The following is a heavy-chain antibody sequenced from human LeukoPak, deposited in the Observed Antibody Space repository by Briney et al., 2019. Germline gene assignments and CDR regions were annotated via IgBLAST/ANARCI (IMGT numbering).Heavy chain of an antibody. J-gene: IGHJ4*02. D-gene: IGHD5-18*01. CDR2: INPSGGST. V-gene: IGHV1-46*04. Sequence: ASVKVSCKASGGTFSSYAISWVRQAPGQELAWRGIINPSGGSTRDAQKLQGRVTMTRDTSTSTVYMELSSLRSEDTAVYYCAKESVDAAMVFWGQGTLVIVSS. CDR3: AKESVDAAMVF. CDR1: GGTFSSYA.